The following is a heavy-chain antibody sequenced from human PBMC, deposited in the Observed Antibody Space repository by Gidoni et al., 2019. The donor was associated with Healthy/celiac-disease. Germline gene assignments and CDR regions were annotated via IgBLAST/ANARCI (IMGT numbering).Heavy chain of an antibody. D-gene: IGHD1-26*01. V-gene: IGHV3-15*01. CDR2: IKSKTDGGTT. CDR3: TTDGREPGGMDV. Sequence: EVQLVESGGGLVKPGGSLRLACAASGFTFSKAWMSWVRQAPGKGLEWVGRIKSKTDGGTTDYAAPVKGRFTISRDDSKNTLYLQMNSLKTEDTAVYYCTTDGREPGGMDVWGQGTTVTVSS. J-gene: IGHJ6*02. CDR1: GFTFSKAW.